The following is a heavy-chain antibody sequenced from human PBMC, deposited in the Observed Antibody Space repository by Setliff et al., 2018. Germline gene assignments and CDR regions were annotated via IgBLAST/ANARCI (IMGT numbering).Heavy chain of an antibody. CDR3: AKGPNGDFVGAFDS. J-gene: IGHJ5*01. V-gene: IGHV3-23*01. CDR1: TFTFSKYA. CDR2: IGASGHNT. Sequence: GGSLRLSCAASTFTFSKYAVTWVRQAPGKGLQWVASIGASGHNTYYADFVKGRFTISRDNSGNTLYLLMNSLRGEDTASYYCAKGPNGDFVGAFDSLGRGTLVTVSS. D-gene: IGHD2-21*02.